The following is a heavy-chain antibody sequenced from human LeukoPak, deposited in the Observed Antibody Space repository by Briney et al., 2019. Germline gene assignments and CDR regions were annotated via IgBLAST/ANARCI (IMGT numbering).Heavy chain of an antibody. V-gene: IGHV1-69*04. CDR3: ARVSYYYYGMDV. CDR2: IIPILGIA. CDR1: GGTFSSYA. J-gene: IGHJ6*02. Sequence: EASVKVSCKASGGTFSSYAISWVRQAPGQGLEWMGRIIPILGIANYAQKFQGRVTITADKSTSTAYMELSSLRSEDTAVYYCARVSYYYYGMDVWGQGTTVTVSS.